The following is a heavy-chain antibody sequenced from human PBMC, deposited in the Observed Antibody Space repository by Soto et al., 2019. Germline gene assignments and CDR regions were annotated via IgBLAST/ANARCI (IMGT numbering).Heavy chain of an antibody. CDR2: INPNIGST. Sequence: QVQLVNSGAEGKKPGASVRVSCKAFGYTLTSFYMHLVRQAPGQGLGWMGMINPNIGSTSYTQKCRDRVTRTRDTSTRTVYMELSSLRSEDTDVYYCARGVAYSNSEFWKYYCDYWGQGTLVTVSS. J-gene: IGHJ4*02. V-gene: IGHV1-46*01. CDR1: GYTLTSFY. CDR3: ARGVAYSNSEFWKYYCDY. D-gene: IGHD4-4*01.